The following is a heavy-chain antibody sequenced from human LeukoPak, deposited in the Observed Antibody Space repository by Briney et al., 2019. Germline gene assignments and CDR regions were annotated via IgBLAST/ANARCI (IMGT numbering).Heavy chain of an antibody. Sequence: TPSETLSLTCTVSGGPISTYYWSWIRQPPGKGLEWIGYIYYSGSTNYNPSLKSRVTISVDTSKNQFSLKLSSVTAADTAVYYCARVRSGYDYYYYYMDVWGKGTTVTVSS. CDR3: ARVRSGYDYYYYYMDV. CDR2: IYYSGST. J-gene: IGHJ6*03. CDR1: GGPISTYY. V-gene: IGHV4-59*01. D-gene: IGHD3-3*01.